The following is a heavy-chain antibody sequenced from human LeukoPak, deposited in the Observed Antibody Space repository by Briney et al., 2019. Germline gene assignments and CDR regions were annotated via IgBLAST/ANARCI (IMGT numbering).Heavy chain of an antibody. J-gene: IGHJ4*02. CDR1: GYTFTSYG. D-gene: IGHD6-19*01. CDR3: ARAENVGAVAGVDY. CDR2: ISAYNGNT. Sequence: VASVKVSCKASGYTFTSYGISWVRQAPGQGLEWMGWISAYNGNTNYAQKLQGRVTMTTDTSTSTAYMELRSLRSDDTAVYYCARAENVGAVAGVDYWGQGTLVTVSS. V-gene: IGHV1-18*01.